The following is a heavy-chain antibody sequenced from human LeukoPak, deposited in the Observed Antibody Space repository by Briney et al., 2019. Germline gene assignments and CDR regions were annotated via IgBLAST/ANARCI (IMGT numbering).Heavy chain of an antibody. CDR2: IWYDGSNK. V-gene: IGHV3-33*08. CDR3: ARSYSGYDFGWFDP. D-gene: IGHD5-12*01. CDR1: GFTFSNAW. J-gene: IGHJ5*02. Sequence: PGGSLRLSCAASGFTFSNAWMSWVRQAPGKGLEWVAVIWYDGSNKYYADSVKGRFTISRDNSKNTLYLQMNSLRAEDTAVYYCARSYSGYDFGWFDPWGQGTLVTVSS.